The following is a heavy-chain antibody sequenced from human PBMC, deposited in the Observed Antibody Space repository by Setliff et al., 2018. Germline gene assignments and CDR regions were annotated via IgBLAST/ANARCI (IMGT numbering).Heavy chain of an antibody. D-gene: IGHD1-1*01. V-gene: IGHV4-61*09. CDR3: ARTGTYRYFDY. CDR2: IYTSWST. Sequence: PSETLSLTCTVSGDSISSRTYYWSWIRQPAGKGLEWIGHIYTSWSTIYNPSLKSRLPISLDTSKNQFSLRLTSVTAADTAVYYCARTGTYRYFDYWGQGALVTVSS. J-gene: IGHJ4*02. CDR1: GDSISSRTYY.